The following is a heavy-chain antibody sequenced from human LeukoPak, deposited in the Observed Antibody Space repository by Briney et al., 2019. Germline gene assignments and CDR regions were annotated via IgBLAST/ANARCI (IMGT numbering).Heavy chain of an antibody. CDR2: ISYDGSNK. CDR3: ARGPAYYDILTGYYNP. Sequence: GGSLRLSCAASGFTFSSYAMHWVRQAPGKGLEWVAVISYDGSNKYYADSVKGRFTISRDNSKNTLYLQMNSLRAEDTAVYYRARGPAYYDILTGYYNPWGQGTLVTVSS. J-gene: IGHJ5*02. D-gene: IGHD3-9*01. CDR1: GFTFSSYA. V-gene: IGHV3-30*04.